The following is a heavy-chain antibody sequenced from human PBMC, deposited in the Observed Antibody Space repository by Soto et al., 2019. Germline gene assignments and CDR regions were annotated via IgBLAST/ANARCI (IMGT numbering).Heavy chain of an antibody. Sequence: LRLSCAASGFIFSSFGMHWVRQAPGKGLEWVAHIWYDGSNTYYADSVKGRFTISRDNSRNTLYLQMNSLRAEDTAVYHCVRDLLGSGGHFDYWGQGTPVTVSS. CDR2: IWYDGSNT. V-gene: IGHV3-33*01. CDR3: VRDLLGSGGHFDY. CDR1: GFIFSSFG. D-gene: IGHD7-27*01. J-gene: IGHJ4*02.